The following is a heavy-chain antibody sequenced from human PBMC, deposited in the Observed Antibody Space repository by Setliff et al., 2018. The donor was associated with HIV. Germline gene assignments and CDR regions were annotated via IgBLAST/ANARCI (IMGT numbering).Heavy chain of an antibody. CDR3: ARQDYSYPTTGSLYAFDI. Sequence: SETLSLTCTVSGGSISSYYWSWIRQPPGKGLEWIGYIYTSGSTNYNPSLKSRVTISIDTSKNQFSLKLNSLTAADTAVYYCARQDYSYPTTGSLYAFDIWGQGTMVTVSS. CDR2: IYTSGST. CDR1: GGSISSYY. J-gene: IGHJ3*02. D-gene: IGHD3-22*01. V-gene: IGHV4-59*01.